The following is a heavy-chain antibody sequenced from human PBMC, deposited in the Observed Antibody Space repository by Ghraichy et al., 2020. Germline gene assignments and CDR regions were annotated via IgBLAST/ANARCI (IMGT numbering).Heavy chain of an antibody. CDR2: IDYTGNT. J-gene: IGHJ6*02. Sequence: SETLSLTCTVSGGSISTHGYFWDWIRQPPGKGLEWIGTIDYTGNTYYNPSLKSRLTMSVDTSKNQSSLGLSSVTAADTAVYYCAKRRMLTFGGVVLNYGMDVWGQGTTVTVAS. D-gene: IGHD3-16*01. CDR1: GGSISTHGYF. V-gene: IGHV4-39*01. CDR3: AKRRMLTFGGVVLNYGMDV.